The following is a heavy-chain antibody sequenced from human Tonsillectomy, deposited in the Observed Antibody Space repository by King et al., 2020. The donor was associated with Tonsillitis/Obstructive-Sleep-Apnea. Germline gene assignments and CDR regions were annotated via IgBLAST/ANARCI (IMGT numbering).Heavy chain of an antibody. CDR3: ASWDWFDP. D-gene: IGHD3-16*01. Sequence: DEQLVQSGGYLVQPGGSVRLSCTSSRFTFSSYSMNWVRQAPGKGLEWVSYISMSGSTIYYADSVKGRFTISRDNAKNSLYLQMNSLRDEDTAVYYCASWDWFDPWGQGTLVTVSS. V-gene: IGHV3-48*02. CDR2: ISMSGSTI. J-gene: IGHJ5*02. CDR1: RFTFSSYS.